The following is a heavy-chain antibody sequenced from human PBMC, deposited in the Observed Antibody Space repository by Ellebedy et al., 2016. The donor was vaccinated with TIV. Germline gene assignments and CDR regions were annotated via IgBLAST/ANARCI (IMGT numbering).Heavy chain of an antibody. D-gene: IGHD2-21*01. J-gene: IGHJ2*01. CDR1: GFLFSAYG. Sequence: GGSLRLXXAASGFLFSAYGINWIRLAPGKGPEWVSFISKSGDYTSYADSVKGRFTISRDNAKSSLYLQMNSLRDEDTAVYYCARDNYCGGDCYPDWYFDLWGRGTLVTVSS. V-gene: IGHV3-21*01. CDR3: ARDNYCGGDCYPDWYFDL. CDR2: ISKSGDYT.